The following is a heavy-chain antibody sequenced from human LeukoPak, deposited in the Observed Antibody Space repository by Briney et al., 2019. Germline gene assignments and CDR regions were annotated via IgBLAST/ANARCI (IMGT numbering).Heavy chain of an antibody. J-gene: IGHJ5*02. CDR3: ARESSSSFPS. V-gene: IGHV3-11*01. CDR2: ISSSGTSI. CDR1: GFTFSAYF. D-gene: IGHD6-13*01. Sequence: PGGSLRLSFAASGFTFSAYFMGWIRQAPGKGLEWVSYISSSGTSIYYADSVKGRFTISRDNAKNSLYLQMNSLRAEDTAVYYCARESSSSFPSWGQGTLVTVSS.